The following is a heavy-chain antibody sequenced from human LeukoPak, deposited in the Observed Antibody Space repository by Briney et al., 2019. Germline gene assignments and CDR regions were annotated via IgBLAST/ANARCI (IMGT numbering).Heavy chain of an antibody. CDR1: GFTFSSYE. CDR3: AKEFTPESSGFDAFDI. CDR2: ISSGGGTI. V-gene: IGHV3-48*03. J-gene: IGHJ3*02. D-gene: IGHD3-22*01. Sequence: GGSLRLSCAASGFTFSSYEMDWVRQAPGKGLERVAYISSGGGTIYYADSVRGRFTISRDNAKNSLYLQMNSLRAEDTAVYYCAKEFTPESSGFDAFDIWGQGTMVAVSS.